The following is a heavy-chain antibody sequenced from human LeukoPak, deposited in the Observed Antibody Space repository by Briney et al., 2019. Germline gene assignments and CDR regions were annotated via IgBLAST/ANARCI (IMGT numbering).Heavy chain of an antibody. Sequence: AGGSLRLSCAASGFTFSSYAMSWVRQATGKGLEWVSAISGSGGSTYYADSVKGRFTISRDNSRNTLYLQMNSLRAEDTAVYYCAKDVVVVPAARYNWFDPWGQGTLVTVSS. CDR2: ISGSGGST. V-gene: IGHV3-23*01. D-gene: IGHD2-2*01. CDR1: GFTFSSYA. CDR3: AKDVVVVPAARYNWFDP. J-gene: IGHJ5*02.